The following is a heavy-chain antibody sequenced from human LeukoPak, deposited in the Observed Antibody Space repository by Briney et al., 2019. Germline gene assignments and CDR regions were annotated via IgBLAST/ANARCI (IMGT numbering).Heavy chain of an antibody. V-gene: IGHV3-33*01. Sequence: PGRSLRLSRAASGFTFSGNGMHWVRQAPGKGLEWVAFIWYDGSNRYYADSVKGRFTISRDNSKNTLFLQMNSLTAEDTAVYYCARDQGTSVTAMVGGHFDYWGPGTLVTVSS. CDR2: IWYDGSNR. CDR1: GFTFSGNG. D-gene: IGHD4-17*01. CDR3: ARDQGTSVTAMVGGHFDY. J-gene: IGHJ4*02.